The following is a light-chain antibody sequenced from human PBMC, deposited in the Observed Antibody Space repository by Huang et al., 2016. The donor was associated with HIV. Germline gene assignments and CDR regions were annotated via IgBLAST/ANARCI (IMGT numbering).Light chain of an antibody. CDR3: QQRSNWPPT. V-gene: IGKV3-11*01. Sequence: ETVLTQSPATLSLSPGERATLSCRASQNIGKYLAWYQQKPGQTPRLLIYDTSNRATGVPARFSGSGSGTDFTLDISSLESEDFAVYYCQQRSNWPPTFGGGTKV. CDR1: QNIGKY. J-gene: IGKJ4*01. CDR2: DTS.